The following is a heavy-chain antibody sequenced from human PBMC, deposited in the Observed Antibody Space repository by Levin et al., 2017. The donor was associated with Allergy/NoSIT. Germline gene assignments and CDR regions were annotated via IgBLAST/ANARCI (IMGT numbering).Heavy chain of an antibody. J-gene: IGHJ4*02. CDR2: IYTGGNT. D-gene: IGHD4-17*01. Sequence: GGSLRLSCAASGFTVSTNYMSWVRQAPGRGLEWVSLIYTGGNTYYAESVRGRFTISRDSSKNTLYLQMNSLRGEDTAVYYCARGRDYGLSWGQGTLVTVSS. CDR1: GFTVSTNY. V-gene: IGHV3-66*02. CDR3: ARGRDYGLS.